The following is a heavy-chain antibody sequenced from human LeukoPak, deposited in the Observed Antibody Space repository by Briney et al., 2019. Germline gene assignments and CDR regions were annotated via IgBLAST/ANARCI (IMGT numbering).Heavy chain of an antibody. J-gene: IGHJ4*02. CDR2: IYWGDDK. CDR3: AHRRGSSWCDY. D-gene: IGHD6-13*01. CDR1: GVSLGTSGGG. Sequence: SGPTLLKPTQTLTLTCTFSGVSLGTSGGGVGWIRQPPGKALEWLEVIYWGDDKRYSPSLKSRLSITENTSKNQVVLTRTNRDPMDTPTYYCAHRRGSSWCDYWGQGNLVTVSS. V-gene: IGHV2-5*02.